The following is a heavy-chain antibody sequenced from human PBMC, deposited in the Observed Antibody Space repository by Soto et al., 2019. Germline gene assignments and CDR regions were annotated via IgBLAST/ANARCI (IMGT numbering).Heavy chain of an antibody. V-gene: IGHV1-18*04. CDR3: ARGPRYCSTTTCFSGVTWFDP. D-gene: IGHD2-2*01. CDR1: GYTFTSYG. CDR2: ISGYNGNT. J-gene: IGHJ5*02. Sequence: GASVKVSCKASGYTFTSYGISWVRQAPGQGLEWMEWISGYNGNTNYAQKVQGRVTLTTDTSTSTTYMELRSLRSDDTAVYYCARGPRYCSTTTCFSGVTWFDPWGQGTLVTVSS.